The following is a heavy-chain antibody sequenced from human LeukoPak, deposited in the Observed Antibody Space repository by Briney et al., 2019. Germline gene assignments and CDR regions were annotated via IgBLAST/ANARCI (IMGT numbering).Heavy chain of an antibody. CDR1: GGSISSGGYY. Sequence: SETLSLTCTVSGGSISSGGYYWSWIRQHPGKGLEWIGYIYYSGSTYYNPSLKSRVTISVDTSKNQFSLKLSSVTAADTAVYYCASLSYYDSSPFDYWGQGTLVTVSS. CDR2: IYYSGST. V-gene: IGHV4-31*03. D-gene: IGHD3-22*01. J-gene: IGHJ4*02. CDR3: ASLSYYDSSPFDY.